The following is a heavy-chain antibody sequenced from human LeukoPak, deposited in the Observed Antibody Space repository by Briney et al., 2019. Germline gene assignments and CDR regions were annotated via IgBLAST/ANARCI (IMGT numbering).Heavy chain of an antibody. V-gene: IGHV1-8*01. CDR3: ARGAPGSYCSGGSCPYFDY. Sequence: ASVKVSCKASGYTFTSYDINWVRQATGQGLEWMGWMNPNSGNTGYAQKFQGRATMTRNTSISTAYMELSSLGSEDTAVYYCARGAPGSYCSGGSCPYFDYWGQGTLVAVSS. CDR1: GYTFTSYD. J-gene: IGHJ4*02. CDR2: MNPNSGNT. D-gene: IGHD2-15*01.